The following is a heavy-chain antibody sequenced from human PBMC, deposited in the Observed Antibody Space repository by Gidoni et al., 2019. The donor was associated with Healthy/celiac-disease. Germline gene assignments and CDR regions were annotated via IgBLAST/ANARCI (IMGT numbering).Heavy chain of an antibody. J-gene: IGHJ4*02. V-gene: IGHV4-39*01. CDR3: ARLKGSVITTFDY. CDR1: GGSISSSSYY. Sequence: QLQLQESGPGLVKPSETLSLTCTVSGGSISSSSYYWGWIRQPPGKGLEWIGSIYYSWSTSYNPSLKSRVTISVDTSKNQFSLKLSSVTAADTAVYYCARLKGSVITTFDYWGQGTLVTVSS. CDR2: IYYSWST. D-gene: IGHD3-16*01.